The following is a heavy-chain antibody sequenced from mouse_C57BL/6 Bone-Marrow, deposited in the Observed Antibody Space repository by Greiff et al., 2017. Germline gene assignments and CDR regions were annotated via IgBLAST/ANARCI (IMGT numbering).Heavy chain of an antibody. V-gene: IGHV14-4*01. CDR1: GFNIKDDY. J-gene: IGHJ3*01. D-gene: IGHD4-1*01. CDR3: TDWEGAY. CDR2: IDPENGDT. Sequence: EVQLQQSGAELVRPGASVKLSCTASGFNIKDDYMHWVKQRPEQGLEWIGWIDPENGDTEYASKFQGNATITADTSSNTAYLQLSSLTAEDTAVYYCTDWEGAYWGQGTLVTVSA.